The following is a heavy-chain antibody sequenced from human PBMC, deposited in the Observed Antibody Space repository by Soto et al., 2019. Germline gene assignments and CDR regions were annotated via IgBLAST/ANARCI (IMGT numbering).Heavy chain of an antibody. V-gene: IGHV3-66*01. CDR1: GFTVSSNY. D-gene: IGHD1-26*01. Sequence: GGSLRLSCAASGFTVSSNYMSWVRQAPGKGLEWVSVIYSGGSTYYADSVKGRFTISRDNSKNTLYLQMNSLRAEDTAVYYCARVGLSVGTPTHFDYWGQGTLVTVSS. J-gene: IGHJ4*02. CDR2: IYSGGST. CDR3: ARVGLSVGTPTHFDY.